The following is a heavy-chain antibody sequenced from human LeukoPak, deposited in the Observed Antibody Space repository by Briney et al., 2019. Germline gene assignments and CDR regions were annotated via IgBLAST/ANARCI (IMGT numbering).Heavy chain of an antibody. V-gene: IGHV3-33*01. CDR1: GFTFSSYG. CDR2: TWYDGSNK. CDR3: ARGDWAYDSSGHPYRD. J-gene: IGHJ4*02. D-gene: IGHD3-22*01. Sequence: PGGSLRLSCAASGFTFSSYGMHWVRQAPGKGLEWVAVTWYDGSNKYYADSVKGRFTISRDNSKNTLYLQMNSLRAEDTAVYYCARGDWAYDSSGHPYRDWGQGTLVTVSS.